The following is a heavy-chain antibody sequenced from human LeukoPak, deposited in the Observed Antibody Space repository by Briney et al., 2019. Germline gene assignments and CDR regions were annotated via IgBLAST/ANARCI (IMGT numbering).Heavy chain of an antibody. Sequence: SETLSLTCTVSGGSISSYYWSWIRQPPGKGLEWIGYIYTSGSTNYNPSLKSRVTISVDTSKNQFSLKLSSVTAADTAVYYCARLGCSSTSCFNPPFDYWGQGTLVTVSS. V-gene: IGHV4-4*09. D-gene: IGHD2-2*01. CDR1: GGSISSYY. CDR3: ARLGCSSTSCFNPPFDY. J-gene: IGHJ4*02. CDR2: IYTSGST.